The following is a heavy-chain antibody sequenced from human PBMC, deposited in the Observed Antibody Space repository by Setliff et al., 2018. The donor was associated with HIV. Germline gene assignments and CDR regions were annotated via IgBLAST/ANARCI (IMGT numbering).Heavy chain of an antibody. J-gene: IGHJ4*02. CDR2: IRYDGSNK. Sequence: PWGSLRLSCAASGFTFDTYWMHWVRQAPGKGLEWVAFIRYDGSNKNYGDSVKGRFTISRDNSKNTLYLQMNSLRTEDTAVYYCAKDRARGGWYEDYWGQGTLVTVSS. CDR3: AKDRARGGWYEDY. V-gene: IGHV3-30*02. CDR1: GFTFDTYW. D-gene: IGHD6-19*01.